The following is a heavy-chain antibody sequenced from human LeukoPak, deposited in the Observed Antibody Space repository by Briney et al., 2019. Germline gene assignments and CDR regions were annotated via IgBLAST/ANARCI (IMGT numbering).Heavy chain of an antibody. CDR3: ARAPDSSLWDFDY. D-gene: IGHD6-13*01. V-gene: IGHV4-34*01. CDR1: GGSFSGYY. CDR2: INHSGST. Sequence: ETLSLTCAVYGGSFSGYYWSWIRQPPGKGLEWIGEINHSGSTNYNPSLKSRVTISVDTSKNQFSLKLSSVTAADTAVYYCARAPDSSLWDFDYWGQGTLVTVSS. J-gene: IGHJ4*02.